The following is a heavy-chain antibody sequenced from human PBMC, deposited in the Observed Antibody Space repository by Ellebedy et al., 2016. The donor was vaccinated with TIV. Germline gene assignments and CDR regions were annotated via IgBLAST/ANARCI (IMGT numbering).Heavy chain of an antibody. Sequence: AASVKVSCKTSGYTFTSYGISWVRQAPRQGLEWMGWISAYNGNTNYAQILQGRVTMTTAQFTSTAYMELRSLRSDDTAVYYCARYCNSTTCSNWFDPWGQGTLVTVSS. CDR2: ISAYNGNT. V-gene: IGHV1-18*04. CDR3: ARYCNSTTCSNWFDP. D-gene: IGHD2-2*01. CDR1: GYTFTSYG. J-gene: IGHJ5*02.